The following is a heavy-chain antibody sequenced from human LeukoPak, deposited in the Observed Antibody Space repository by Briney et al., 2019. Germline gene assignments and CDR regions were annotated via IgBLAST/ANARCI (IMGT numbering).Heavy chain of an antibody. CDR3: ATRPCSGGSCYSASRPYYFDY. J-gene: IGHJ4*02. V-gene: IGHV4-34*01. D-gene: IGHD2-15*01. CDR1: GGSFSGYY. Sequence: SETLSLTCAVYGGSFSGYYWGWIRQPPGKGLEWIGEINHSGSTNYNPSLKSRVTISVDTSKNQFSLKLSSVTAADTAVYYCATRPCSGGSCYSASRPYYFDYWGQGTLVTVSS. CDR2: INHSGST.